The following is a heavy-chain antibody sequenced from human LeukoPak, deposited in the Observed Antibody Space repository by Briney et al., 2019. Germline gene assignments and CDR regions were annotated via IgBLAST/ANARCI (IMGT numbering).Heavy chain of an antibody. V-gene: IGHV1-8*01. CDR2: MNPNSGNT. J-gene: IGHJ4*02. CDR1: GYTFTSYD. CDR3: ARGRPLLWYYDSSGYPLDY. Sequence: GASVKVSCMASGYTFTSYDINWVRQATGQGLEWMGWMNPNSGNTGYAQKFQRRVTMTRNTSISTAYMELSSLRSEDTAVYYCARGRPLLWYYDSSGYPLDYWGQGTLVTVSS. D-gene: IGHD3-22*01.